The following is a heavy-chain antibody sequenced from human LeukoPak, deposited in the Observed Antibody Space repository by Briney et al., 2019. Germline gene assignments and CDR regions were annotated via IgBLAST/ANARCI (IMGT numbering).Heavy chain of an antibody. Sequence: SETLSLTCTVSGGSISSYYWSWIRQPPGKGLEWIGYIYYSGSTNYNPSLKSRVTISVDTSKNQFFLKLSSVTAADTAVYYCARLLDYDFWSGSLDYWGQGTLVTVSS. D-gene: IGHD3-3*01. CDR3: ARLLDYDFWSGSLDY. J-gene: IGHJ4*02. CDR1: GGSISSYY. V-gene: IGHV4-59*08. CDR2: IYYSGST.